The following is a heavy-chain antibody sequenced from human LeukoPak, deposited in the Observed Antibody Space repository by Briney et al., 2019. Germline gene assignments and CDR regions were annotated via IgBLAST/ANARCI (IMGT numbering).Heavy chain of an antibody. V-gene: IGHV3-48*04. Sequence: GGSLRLSCAGTGFTFSSYSMNWVRQAPGKGLEWVSYISSSSSTIYYADSVKGRFTISRDNAKNSLYLQMNSLRAEDTAVYYCAREDSSGYTGAFDIWGQGTMVTVSS. D-gene: IGHD3-22*01. CDR3: AREDSSGYTGAFDI. CDR2: ISSSSSTI. CDR1: GFTFSSYS. J-gene: IGHJ3*02.